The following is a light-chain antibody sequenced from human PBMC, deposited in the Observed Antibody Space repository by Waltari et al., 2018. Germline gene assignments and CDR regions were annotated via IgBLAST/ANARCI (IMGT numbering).Light chain of an antibody. V-gene: IGLV6-57*01. Sequence: NFLLTQPHSVSASPGKTVTISCTRSSGSLVTNYVQWYQQRPGSSPSMIIYEDNKRPSGVASRFSGSIDSSSNSASLTISGLKTEDEADYYCQSYDTNIRVFGGGTKLTVL. CDR2: EDN. CDR1: SGSLVTNY. J-gene: IGLJ3*02. CDR3: QSYDTNIRV.